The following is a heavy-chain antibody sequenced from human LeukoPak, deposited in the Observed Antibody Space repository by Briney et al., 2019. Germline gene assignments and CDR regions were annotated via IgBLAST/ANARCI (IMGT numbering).Heavy chain of an antibody. Sequence: GGSLRLSCAASGFIFSDHYMAWVRQAPGKGLEWVGRTRDKASSYTTDYAASVKGRFTISRDDSKNSLYLQMNSLKTEDTAVYYCARVGVMKTTVDYWGQGALVTVSS. D-gene: IGHD4-11*01. CDR1: GFIFSDHY. CDR2: TRDKASSYTT. J-gene: IGHJ4*02. CDR3: ARVGVMKTTVDY. V-gene: IGHV3-72*01.